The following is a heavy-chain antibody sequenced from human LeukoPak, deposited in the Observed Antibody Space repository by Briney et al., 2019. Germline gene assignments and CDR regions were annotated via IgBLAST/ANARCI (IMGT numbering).Heavy chain of an antibody. CDR1: GGTFSSYA. J-gene: IGHJ4*02. CDR3: ARSRYSGYDIFDY. V-gene: IGHV1-69*13. D-gene: IGHD5-12*01. CDR2: IIPIFGTA. Sequence: ASVKVSCKASGGTFSSYAISWVRQAPGQGLEWMGGIIPIFGTANYAQKFQGRVTITADESTSTAYMELSSLRSKDTAVYYCARSRYSGYDIFDYWGQGTLVTVSS.